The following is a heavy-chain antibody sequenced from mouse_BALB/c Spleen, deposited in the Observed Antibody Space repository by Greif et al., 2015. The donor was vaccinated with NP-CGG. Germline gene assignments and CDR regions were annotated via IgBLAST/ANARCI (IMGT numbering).Heavy chain of an antibody. CDR2: ISSGGSYT. CDR3: ARGDGSSRYWYFDV. D-gene: IGHD1-1*01. V-gene: IGHV5-9-1*01. J-gene: IGHJ1*01. Sequence: EVKLQESGGGLVKPGGSLKLSCAASGFTFSSYAMSWVRQTPEKRLEWVATISSGGSYTYYPDSVKGRFTISRDNAKNTLYLQMSSLRSEDTAMYYCARGDGSSRYWYFDVWGAGTTVTVSS. CDR1: GFTFSSYA.